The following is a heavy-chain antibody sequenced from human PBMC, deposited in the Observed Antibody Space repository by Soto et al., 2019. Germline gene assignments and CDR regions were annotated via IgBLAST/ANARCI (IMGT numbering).Heavy chain of an antibody. V-gene: IGHV3-23*01. D-gene: IGHD2-2*01. J-gene: IGHJ4*02. CDR2: ISGGANIT. CDR1: GFTFSSYA. CDR3: AKSTVVPAPIDY. Sequence: EVQLLESGGGLVQPGGSLRLSCAASASGFTFSSYAMIWVRQAPGKGLEWLSTISGGANITYYADSVKGRFIISRDISKNTLFLQMLGLRAEDTAVYFCAKSTVVPAPIDYWGQGTLVTVSS.